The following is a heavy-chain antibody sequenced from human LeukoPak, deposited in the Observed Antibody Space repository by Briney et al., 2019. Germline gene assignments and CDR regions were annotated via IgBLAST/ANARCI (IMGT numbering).Heavy chain of an antibody. CDR3: ARDRFLRRPEPADY. J-gene: IGHJ4*02. CDR1: GFTFEDYA. V-gene: IGHV3-9*01. Sequence: GGSLRLSCAVSGFTFEDYAMHWVRQAPGKGLEWLSDISWNSRSIGYADSVKGRFTISRDNAKNSLYLEMNSLRVEDTALYYCARDRFLRRPEPADYWGQGTLVTVSS. CDR2: ISWNSRSI. D-gene: IGHD1-14*01.